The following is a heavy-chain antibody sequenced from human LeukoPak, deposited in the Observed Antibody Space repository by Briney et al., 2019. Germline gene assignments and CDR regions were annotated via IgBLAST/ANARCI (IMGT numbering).Heavy chain of an antibody. CDR2: VYYTGST. D-gene: IGHD2/OR15-2a*01. CDR3: AGATSTSMGFRYFDY. CDR1: GGSISGYY. V-gene: IGHV4-59*01. J-gene: IGHJ4*02. Sequence: PSETLSLACSASGGSISGYYWNWIRQPPGKGLEWIGYVYYTGSTTYNSSLKSRVTISLDTSKKQFSLRLSSVTAADTAVYYCAGATSTSMGFRYFDYWGQGTLVTVSS.